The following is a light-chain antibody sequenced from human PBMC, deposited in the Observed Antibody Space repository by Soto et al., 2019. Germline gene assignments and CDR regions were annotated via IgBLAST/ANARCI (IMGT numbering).Light chain of an antibody. V-gene: IGKV1-5*03. J-gene: IGKJ1*01. Sequence: DIQMTQSPSTLSGSVGDRVTITCRASQTISSWLAWYQQKPGKAPKLLIYKASTLKSGVPSRFSGSGSGTEFTLTISSLQPDDFARYYSKVSKCHSEGFAQGTKL. CDR1: QTISSW. CDR2: KAS. CDR3: KVSKCHSEG.